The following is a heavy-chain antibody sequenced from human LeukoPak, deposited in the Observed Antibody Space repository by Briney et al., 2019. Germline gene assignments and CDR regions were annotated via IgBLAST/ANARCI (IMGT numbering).Heavy chain of an antibody. CDR1: GGSFSGYY. V-gene: IGHV4-34*01. CDR3: ARGLVRGDCSSTSCSNWFDP. J-gene: IGHJ5*02. Sequence: SETLSLTCAVYGGSFSGYYWSWIRQPPGKGLEWIGEINHSGSTSYNPSLKSRVTISVDTSKNQFSLKLSSVTAADTAVYYCARGLVRGDCSSTSCSNWFDPWGQGTLVTVSS. CDR2: INHSGST. D-gene: IGHD2-2*01.